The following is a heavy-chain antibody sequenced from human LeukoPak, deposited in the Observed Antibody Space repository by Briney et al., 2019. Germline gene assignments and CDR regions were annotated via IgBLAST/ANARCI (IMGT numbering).Heavy chain of an antibody. J-gene: IGHJ4*02. Sequence: PSETLSLTCTVSGYSISSGYYWGWIRQPPGKGLEGNGSIYHSESTYYNPSLKSRVTISVDTSKNQFSLKLSSVTAADTAVYYCARGGYSYGYSVYWGQGTLVTVSS. CDR1: GYSISSGYY. D-gene: IGHD5-18*01. CDR3: ARGGYSYGYSVY. CDR2: IYHSEST. V-gene: IGHV4-38-2*02.